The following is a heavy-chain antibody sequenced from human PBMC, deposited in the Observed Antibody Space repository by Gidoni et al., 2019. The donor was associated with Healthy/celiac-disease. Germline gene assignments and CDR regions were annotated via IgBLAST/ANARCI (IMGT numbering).Heavy chain of an antibody. Sequence: QVQLQESGPGLVKPSETLSLTCTVSGGSISSYYWSWIRQPPGKGLEWIGYIYYSGSTNYNPSLKSRVTISVDTSKNQFSLKLSSVTAADTAVYYCARLGLSDAFDIWGQGTMVTVSS. CDR2: IYYSGST. CDR3: ARLGLSDAFDI. CDR1: GGSISSYY. J-gene: IGHJ3*02. V-gene: IGHV4-59*01.